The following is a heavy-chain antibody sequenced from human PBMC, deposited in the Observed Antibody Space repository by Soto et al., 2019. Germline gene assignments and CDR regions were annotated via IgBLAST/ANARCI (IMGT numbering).Heavy chain of an antibody. D-gene: IGHD2-15*01. CDR3: ARDIDG. CDR2: ISSSSSSI. V-gene: IGHV3-48*01. Sequence: EVQVVESGGGLVQPGGSLRLSCAASGFTFSYYSMNWVRQAPGKGLEWVSYISSSSSSIFYADFVKGRFTISRDNAKNSLYLQMNSLRAEDTAVYYCARDIDGGGQGTLVTVSS. CDR1: GFTFSYYS. J-gene: IGHJ4*02.